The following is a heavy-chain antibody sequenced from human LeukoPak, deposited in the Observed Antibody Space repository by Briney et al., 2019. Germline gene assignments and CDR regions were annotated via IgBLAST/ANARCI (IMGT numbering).Heavy chain of an antibody. D-gene: IGHD3-10*01. V-gene: IGHV3-74*01. CDR2: IHSDGSST. Sequence: GGSLRLSCAASGFTFSSYWMHWVHQAPGKGLVWVSHIHSDGSSTSYADSVKGRFTISRDNAKNTLYLQMNSLRAEDTAVYYCARDLQGFRYYYASGTFDYWGQGTLVTVSS. J-gene: IGHJ4*02. CDR1: GFTFSSYW. CDR3: ARDLQGFRYYYASGTFDY.